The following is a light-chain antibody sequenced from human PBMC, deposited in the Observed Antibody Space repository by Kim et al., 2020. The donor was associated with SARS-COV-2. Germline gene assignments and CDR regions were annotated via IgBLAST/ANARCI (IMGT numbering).Light chain of an antibody. J-gene: IGKJ5*01. Sequence: ACIGDRGPLPCRASQAISSYVAWYQHKPGQVPKLLISASSTLQSGVPSRFSGSGSGTDFTLTISSLQPEDVASYYCQKYNDAPMTFGQGTRLEIK. V-gene: IGKV1-27*01. CDR3: QKYNDAPMT. CDR1: QAISSY. CDR2: ASS.